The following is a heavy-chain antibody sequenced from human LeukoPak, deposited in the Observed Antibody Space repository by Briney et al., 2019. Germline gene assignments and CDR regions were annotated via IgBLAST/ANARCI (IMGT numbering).Heavy chain of an antibody. D-gene: IGHD4-11*01. V-gene: IGHV1-18*01. Sequence: ASVKVSCKASGYTFTSYGISWVPQAPGQGLEWMGWISAYNGNTNYAQKLQGRVTMTTDTSTSTAYMELRSLRSDDTAVYYCARTPYSNYAYYYYMDVWGKGTTVTVSS. CDR2: ISAYNGNT. J-gene: IGHJ6*03. CDR1: GYTFTSYG. CDR3: ARTPYSNYAYYYYMDV.